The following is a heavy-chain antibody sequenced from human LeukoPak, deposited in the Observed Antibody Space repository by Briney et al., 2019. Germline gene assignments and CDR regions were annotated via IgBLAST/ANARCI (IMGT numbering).Heavy chain of an antibody. CDR2: IIPIFGTA. CDR1: GDTFSSYA. Sequence: GASVKVSCKASGDTFSSYAISWVRQAPGQGLEWMGGIIPIFGTANYAQKFQGRATITADESTSTAYMELSSLRSEDTAVYYCARGHYGSGSFIYYYYYMDVWGKGTTVTISS. J-gene: IGHJ6*03. D-gene: IGHD3-10*01. CDR3: ARGHYGSGSFIYYYYYMDV. V-gene: IGHV1-69*13.